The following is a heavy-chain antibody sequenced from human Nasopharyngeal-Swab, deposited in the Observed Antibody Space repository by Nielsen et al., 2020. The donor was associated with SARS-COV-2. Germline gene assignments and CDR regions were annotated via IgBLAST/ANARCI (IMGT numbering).Heavy chain of an antibody. Sequence: GESPNISCAASGFTFSSYEIHWVPQVTGKSLEWVSAIGIAGDTFYGDSVKGRFTLTRENGKDSLYLQMNSLRAEDTAVYYCVREWGSGMSHFDLWGRGTLVTVSS. V-gene: IGHV3-13*01. CDR2: IGIAGDT. J-gene: IGHJ2*01. D-gene: IGHD7-27*01. CDR3: VREWGSGMSHFDL. CDR1: GFTFSSYE.